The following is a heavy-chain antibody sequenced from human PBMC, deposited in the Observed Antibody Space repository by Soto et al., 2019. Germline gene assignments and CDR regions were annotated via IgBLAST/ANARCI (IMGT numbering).Heavy chain of an antibody. J-gene: IGHJ4*02. V-gene: IGHV3-11*01. CDR2: IGSRGSPI. D-gene: IGHD6-6*01. Sequence: VHLVDSGGGLVKPGGSLRLSCAASGFTFSDYFMTWIRQAPGKGLEWVSYIGSRGSPIYYVDSVKGRFTISRDNAKDSLYLHMNGLRAEDTAVYYGARVSSSSLFDYWGQGTLVTVSS. CDR1: GFTFSDYF. CDR3: ARVSSSSLFDY.